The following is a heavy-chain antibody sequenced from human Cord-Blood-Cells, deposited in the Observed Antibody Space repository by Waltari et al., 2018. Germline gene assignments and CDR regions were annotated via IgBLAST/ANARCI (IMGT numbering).Heavy chain of an antibody. CDR2: IWYDGSNK. D-gene: IGHD6-13*01. J-gene: IGHJ4*02. CDR3: ARDYSSSVDY. V-gene: IGHV3-33*01. CDR1: GFTFSSYG. Sequence: QVQLVESGGGVVQPGRSRRLSCAASGFTFSSYGMHWVRQAPGKGLEWVAVIWYDGSNKYYADSVKGRFTISRDNSKNTLYLQMNSLRAEDTAVYYCARDYSSSVDYWGQGTLVTVSS.